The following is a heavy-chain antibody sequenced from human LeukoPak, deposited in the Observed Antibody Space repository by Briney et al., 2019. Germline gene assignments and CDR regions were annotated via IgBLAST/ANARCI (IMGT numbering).Heavy chain of an antibody. D-gene: IGHD3-22*01. CDR2: INPNSGGT. Sequence: ASVQVSCKASGYTFTCYYIHWVRQAPGQGLAGMGWINPNSGGTNSAQIFQGRVTMTRDTSISTAYMELSSLTSDDTAVYYCARTRHYFDSRGYYYPFWGQGTLVTVSS. J-gene: IGHJ4*02. CDR1: GYTFTCYY. V-gene: IGHV1-2*02. CDR3: ARTRHYFDSRGYYYPF.